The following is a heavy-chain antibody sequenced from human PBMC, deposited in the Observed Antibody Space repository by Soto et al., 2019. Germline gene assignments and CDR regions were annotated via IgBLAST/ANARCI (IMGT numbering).Heavy chain of an antibody. Sequence: GGSLRLSCAASGFTFSSYEMNWVRQAPGKGLEWVSYISSSGSTIYYADSVKGRFTISRDNAKNSLYLQMNSLRAEDTAVYYCARVPVDTSMAYNWFDPWGQGTLVTVSS. J-gene: IGHJ5*02. CDR3: ARVPVDTSMAYNWFDP. CDR2: ISSSGSTI. V-gene: IGHV3-48*03. CDR1: GFTFSSYE. D-gene: IGHD5-18*01.